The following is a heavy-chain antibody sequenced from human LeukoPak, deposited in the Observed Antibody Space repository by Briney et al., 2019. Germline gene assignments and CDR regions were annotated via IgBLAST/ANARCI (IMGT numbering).Heavy chain of an antibody. Sequence: SETLSLTCTVSGGSISSSNYYWGWIRQPPGKGLEWIGSIYYSGSTNYNPSLKSRVTISVDTSKNQFSLKLSSVTAADTAVYYCARDVRYYDYVWGSYRYKAYYYMDVWGKGTTVTISS. V-gene: IGHV4-39*07. J-gene: IGHJ6*03. CDR2: IYYSGST. CDR1: GGSISSSNYY. D-gene: IGHD3-16*02. CDR3: ARDVRYYDYVWGSYRYKAYYYMDV.